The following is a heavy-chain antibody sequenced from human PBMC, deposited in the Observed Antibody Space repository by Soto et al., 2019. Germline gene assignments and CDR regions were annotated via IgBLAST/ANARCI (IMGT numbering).Heavy chain of an antibody. CDR1: GGSFSDYY. V-gene: IGHV4-34*01. J-gene: IGHJ3*02. D-gene: IGHD2-2*01. CDR3: ARGLSGYCSSTSCYVAFDI. CDR2: INHSGST. Sequence: QVQLQQWGAGLLKPSETLSLTCAVYGGSFSDYYWSWIRQSPGKGLEWIGEINHSGSTNYNPSLKIRVTISVVTSKNQFSLKLSTVTAADTSVFYCARGLSGYCSSTSCYVAFDIWGQGTMVTVSS.